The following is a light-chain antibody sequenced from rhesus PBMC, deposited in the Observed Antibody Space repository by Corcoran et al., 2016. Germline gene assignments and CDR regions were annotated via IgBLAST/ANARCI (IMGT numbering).Light chain of an antibody. CDR2: AAS. CDR1: QGISSW. V-gene: IGKV1-18*01. Sequence: DIQMTQSPSSLSASVGDKVTITCRASQGISSWLAWYQQKPGKAPKLLIYAASSLQSGVPSRFSGRGYGTDYALTISSLQPEDFATYYCQQGNNPPTFGGGTKVEIK. J-gene: IGKJ4*01. CDR3: QQGNNPPT.